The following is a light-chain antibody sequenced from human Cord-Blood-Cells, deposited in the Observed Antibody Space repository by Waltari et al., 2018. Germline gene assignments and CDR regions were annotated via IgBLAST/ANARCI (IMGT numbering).Light chain of an antibody. Sequence: DIQMTQSPSSLSASVGDRVTITCRASQSISSYLNWYQQKPGKAPKLLIYAASSLQIGVPSRFSGSGSGTDFTLTISSLQPEDFATYYCQQSYSTPPGLTFGGGTKVEIK. J-gene: IGKJ4*01. CDR3: QQSYSTPPGLT. CDR2: AAS. V-gene: IGKV1-39*01. CDR1: QSISSY.